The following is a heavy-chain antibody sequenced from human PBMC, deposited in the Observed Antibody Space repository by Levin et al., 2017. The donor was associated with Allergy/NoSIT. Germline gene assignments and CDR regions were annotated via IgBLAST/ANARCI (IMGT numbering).Heavy chain of an antibody. V-gene: IGHV3-9*01. CDR2: ISWNSGSI. CDR3: AKGAFGDYSTDLDFDY. CDR1: GFTFDGYA. Sequence: GGSLRLSCAASGFTFDGYAMHWVRQAPGKGLEWVSGISWNSGSIGYADSVKDRFTISRDNAKNSLYLQMNSLRAEDTALYYCAKGAFGDYSTDLDFDYWGQGTLVTVSS. J-gene: IGHJ4*02. D-gene: IGHD4-17*01.